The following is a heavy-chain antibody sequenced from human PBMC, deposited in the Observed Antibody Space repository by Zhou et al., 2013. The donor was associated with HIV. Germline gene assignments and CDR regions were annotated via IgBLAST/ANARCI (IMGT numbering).Heavy chain of an antibody. CDR3: ARDPTSIAVSRTDAFDI. CDR1: GYTFTSYY. CDR2: INPSGGST. J-gene: IGHJ3*02. Sequence: QVQLVQSGAEVKKPGASVKVSCKASGYTFTSYYMHWVRQAPGQGLEWMGIINPSGGSTSYAQKFQGRVTMTRDTSTSTVYMDLSSLRSEDTAVYYCARDPTSIAVSRTDAFDIWGQGTMVTVSS. D-gene: IGHD6-19*01. V-gene: IGHV1-46*01.